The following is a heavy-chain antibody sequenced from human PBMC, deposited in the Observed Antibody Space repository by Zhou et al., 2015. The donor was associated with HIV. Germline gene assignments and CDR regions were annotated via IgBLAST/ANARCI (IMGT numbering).Heavy chain of an antibody. V-gene: IGHV1-69*01. J-gene: IGHJ6*02. CDR2: IIPIFGTA. D-gene: IGHD2-2*02. CDR3: AGGGPRLKIVVVPAAIRDGMDV. Sequence: QVQLVQSGAEVKKPGSSVKVSCKASGGTFSSYAISWVRQAPGQGLEWMGGIIPIFGTANYAQKFQGRVTITADESTSTAYMELSSLRSEDTAVYYCAGGGPRLKIVVVPAAIRDGMDVWGQGTTGHRL. CDR1: GGTFSSYA.